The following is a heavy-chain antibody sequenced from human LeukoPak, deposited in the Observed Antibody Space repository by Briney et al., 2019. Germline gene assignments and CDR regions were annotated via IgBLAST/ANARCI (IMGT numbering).Heavy chain of an antibody. CDR1: GGSISRSYYY. V-gene: IGHV4-39*07. D-gene: IGHD3-10*01. Sequence: KPSETLSFTCTVSGGSISRSYYYWGWIRQPPGKGLEWLGSIYYSGNTYYNPSLKSRVTISVDTSKNQFSLKLTSVTAADTAVYYCARGPRSITMGRGVRKAPFDSWGQGTLVTVSS. CDR2: IYYSGNT. CDR3: ARGPRSITMGRGVRKAPFDS. J-gene: IGHJ4*02.